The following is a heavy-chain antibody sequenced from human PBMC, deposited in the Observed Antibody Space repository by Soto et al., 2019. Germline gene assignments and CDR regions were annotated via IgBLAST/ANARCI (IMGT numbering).Heavy chain of an antibody. CDR2: IGTDGNT. J-gene: IGHJ4*01. D-gene: IGHD2-2*01. Sequence: PGGSLRLSCAASGFTFNGYAMNWVRQAPGKGLAWVSAIGTDGNTYYANSVKGRFTISRDNSRTTLYLQMNSLRVEDTALYYCVRKYPGTRAFDYWGQGTLVTVSS. V-gene: IGHV3-23*01. CDR3: VRKYPGTRAFDY. CDR1: GFTFNGYA.